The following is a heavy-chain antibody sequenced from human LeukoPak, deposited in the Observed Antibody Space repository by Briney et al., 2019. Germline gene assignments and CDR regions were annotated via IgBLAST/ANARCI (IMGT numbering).Heavy chain of an antibody. CDR2: IYSGGST. CDR3: ATEYCGGDCSDAFDI. J-gene: IGHJ3*02. CDR1: GFTISSDA. Sequence: GGSLRLSCVASGFTISSDAMTWVRQAPGQGLEWVSVIYSGGSTYYADSVKGRFTISRHNSKNTLYLQMNSLRAEDTAVYYCATEYCGGDCSDAFDIWGQGTMVTVSS. V-gene: IGHV3-53*04. D-gene: IGHD2-21*02.